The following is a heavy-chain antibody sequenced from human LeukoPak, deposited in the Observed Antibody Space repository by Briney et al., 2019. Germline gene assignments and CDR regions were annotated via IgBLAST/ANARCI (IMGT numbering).Heavy chain of an antibody. CDR1: GGSISSGGYY. Sequence: SETLSLTCTVSGGSISSGGYYWRWIRQHPGTGLEWIGYIYYSGSTYYNPSLKSRVTISVDTSKNQFSLKLSSVTAADTAVYYCARRGLDYGDYRGAFDIWGQGTMVTVSS. CDR3: ARRGLDYGDYRGAFDI. V-gene: IGHV4-31*03. CDR2: IYYSGST. D-gene: IGHD4-17*01. J-gene: IGHJ3*02.